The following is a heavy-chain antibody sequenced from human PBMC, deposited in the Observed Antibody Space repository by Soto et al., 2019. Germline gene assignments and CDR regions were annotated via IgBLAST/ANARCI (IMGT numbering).Heavy chain of an antibody. CDR2: ISYDGSHK. J-gene: IGHJ4*02. CDR1: GFNFSSYG. CDR3: AREGKDIVATIRPYYFDY. V-gene: IGHV3-30*03. D-gene: IGHD5-12*01. Sequence: GGSLRLSCAVSGFNFSSYGMHWVRQAPGKGLEWVAVISYDGSHKASADSVKGRFAISRDNSKNTLYLQMNSLRAEDTAVYYCAREGKDIVATIRPYYFDYWGQGTLVTVSS.